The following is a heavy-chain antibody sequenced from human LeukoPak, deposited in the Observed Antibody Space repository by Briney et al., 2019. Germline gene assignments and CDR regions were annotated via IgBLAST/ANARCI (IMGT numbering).Heavy chain of an antibody. D-gene: IGHD4-17*01. V-gene: IGHV4-39*02. CDR2: IYYSGST. J-gene: IGHJ3*02. CDR1: GGSISSSTYY. Sequence: SETLSLTCTVSGGSISSSTYYWGWIHQPPGKGLEWIGSIYYSGSTYYNPSLKSRVTISVDTSKNQFSLKLGSVTAADTAAFYCARDYGDYVGAFDIWGQGTMVTVSS. CDR3: ARDYGDYVGAFDI.